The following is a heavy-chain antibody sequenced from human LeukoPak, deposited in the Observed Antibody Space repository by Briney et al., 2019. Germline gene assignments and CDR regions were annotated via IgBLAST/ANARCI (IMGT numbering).Heavy chain of an antibody. CDR3: AKGAAVAGTWYYFDY. D-gene: IGHD6-19*01. CDR2: ISGSGGST. V-gene: IGHV3-23*01. J-gene: IGHJ4*02. Sequence: GGSLRLSCAASGFTFSSYAMSWVRQAPGKGLEWVSAISGSGGSTYYADSVKGRFTISRDNSKNALYLQMNSLRAEDTAVYYCAKGAAVAGTWYYFDYWGQGTLVTVSS. CDR1: GFTFSSYA.